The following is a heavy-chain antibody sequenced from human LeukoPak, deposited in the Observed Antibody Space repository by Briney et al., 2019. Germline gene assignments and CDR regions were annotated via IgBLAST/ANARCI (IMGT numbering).Heavy chain of an antibody. CDR1: GFTFSSYS. CDR3: ARDPPRDGYNYPYYYYYYMDV. J-gene: IGHJ6*03. Sequence: PGGSLRLSCAASGFTFSSYSMNWVRQAPGKGLEWVSSISSSSSYIYYADSVKGRFTISRDNAKNSLYLQMNSLRAEDRAVYYCARDPPRDGYNYPYYYYYYMDVWGKGTTVTVSS. D-gene: IGHD5-24*01. V-gene: IGHV3-21*01. CDR2: ISSSSSYI.